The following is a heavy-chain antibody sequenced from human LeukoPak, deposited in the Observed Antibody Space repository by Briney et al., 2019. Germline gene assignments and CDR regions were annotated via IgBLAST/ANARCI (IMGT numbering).Heavy chain of an antibody. V-gene: IGHV4-34*01. CDR1: GGSFSGYY. CDR3: ARRYSGSSYNWFDP. CDR2: INHSGST. D-gene: IGHD6-13*01. J-gene: IGHJ5*02. Sequence: SETLSLTCAVYGGSFSGYYWSWIRQPPGKGLEWIGEINHSGSTNYNPSLKSRVTISVDTSKNQFSLKLSSVTAADTAVYYCARRYSGSSYNWFDPWGQGTLVTVSS.